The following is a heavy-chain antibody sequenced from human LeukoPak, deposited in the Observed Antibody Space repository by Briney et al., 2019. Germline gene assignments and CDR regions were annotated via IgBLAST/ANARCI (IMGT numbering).Heavy chain of an antibody. CDR2: IYYSGNT. CDR1: GGSISSSSYY. V-gene: IGHV4-39*07. CDR3: ARPEFYYDTSGNYWDAFDI. Sequence: SETLSLTCTVSGGSISSSSYYWGWIRQPPGKGLEWIGYIYYSGNTNCNPSLKNRVTISADTSKNQISLKLNSVTAADTAVYYCARPEFYYDTSGNYWDAFDIWGQGTMVTVSS. D-gene: IGHD3-22*01. J-gene: IGHJ3*02.